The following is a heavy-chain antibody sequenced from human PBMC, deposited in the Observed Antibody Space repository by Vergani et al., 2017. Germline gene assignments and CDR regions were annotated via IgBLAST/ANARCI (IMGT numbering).Heavy chain of an antibody. CDR2: ISSSSSTI. CDR1: GFTFSSYS. J-gene: IGHJ4*02. V-gene: IGHV3-48*01. Sequence: EVQLVESGGGSVQPGGSLRLSCAASGFTFSSYSMNWVRQAPGKGLEWVSYISSSSSTIYYADSVKGRFTISRDNAKNSLYLQMNSLRAEDTAVYYCARVGVPYSSSSSPLDYWGQGTLVTVSS. CDR3: ARVGVPYSSSSSPLDY. D-gene: IGHD6-6*01.